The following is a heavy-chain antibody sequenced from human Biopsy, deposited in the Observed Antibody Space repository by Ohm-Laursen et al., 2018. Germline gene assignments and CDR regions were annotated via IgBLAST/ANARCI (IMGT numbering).Heavy chain of an antibody. V-gene: IGHV3-23*01. J-gene: IGHJ6*02. CDR2: IRSTGGST. CDR1: GFTFSSYA. D-gene: IGHD3-3*01. Sequence: GSLRLSCTASGFTFSSYAMSRVRQAPGKGLEWVSAIRSTGGSTYYANSVKGRFTISRDNSKNILFLQVNNLRAEDTAIYYCTKADDFWSPEGYYYYFSGIDVWGQGTTVTVSS. CDR3: TKADDFWSPEGYYYYFSGIDV.